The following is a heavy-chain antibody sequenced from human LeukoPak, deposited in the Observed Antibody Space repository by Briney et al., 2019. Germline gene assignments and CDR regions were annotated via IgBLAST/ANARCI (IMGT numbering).Heavy chain of an antibody. CDR2: FDPEDGET. V-gene: IGHV1-24*01. D-gene: IGHD2/OR15-2a*01. CDR1: GYTLTELS. CDR3: ARYSNSLSSFDY. Sequence: ASVKVSCKVSGYTLTELSMHWVRQAPGKGLEWMGGFDPEDGETIYAQKFQGRVTMTEDTSTDTAYMELSSLRSEDTAVYYCARYSNSLSSFDYWGQGTLVTVSS. J-gene: IGHJ4*02.